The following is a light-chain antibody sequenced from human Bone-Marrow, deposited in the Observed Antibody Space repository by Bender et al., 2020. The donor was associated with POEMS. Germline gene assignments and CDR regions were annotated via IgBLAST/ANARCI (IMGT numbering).Light chain of an antibody. CDR2: EGS. V-gene: IGLV2-23*01. CDR3: CSYAGPSTNYV. Sequence: QSALTQPASVSGSPGQSITLSCTGTSSDVGGFNHVSWYQCHPGKAPKLMIYEGSKRPSGVSNRFSGSKSGNTASLTISGLQVEDEADYYCCSYAGPSTNYVFGTGTKVTVL. J-gene: IGLJ1*01. CDR1: SSDVGGFNH.